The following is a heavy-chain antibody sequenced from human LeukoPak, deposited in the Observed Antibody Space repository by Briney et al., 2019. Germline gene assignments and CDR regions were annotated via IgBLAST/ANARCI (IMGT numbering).Heavy chain of an antibody. V-gene: IGHV3-43*01. J-gene: IGHJ6*03. CDR3: ARDRSQDYYYYYMDV. CDR1: GFTFDDYT. Sequence: GGSLRLSCAASGFTFDDYTMHWVRQALGKGLEWVSLISWDGGSTYYADSVKGRFTISRDNAKNSLYLQMNSLRAEDTAVYYCARDRSQDYYYYYMDVWGKGTTVTVSS. CDR2: ISWDGGST.